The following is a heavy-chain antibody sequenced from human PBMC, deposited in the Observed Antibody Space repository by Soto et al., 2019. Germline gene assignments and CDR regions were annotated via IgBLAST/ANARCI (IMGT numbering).Heavy chain of an antibody. CDR1: GFTFSNAW. J-gene: IGHJ6*03. Sequence: GGSLRLSCAASGFTFSNAWMSWVRQAPGKGLEWVGRIKSKTDGGTTDYAAPVKGRFTISRDDSKNTLYLQMNSLKTEDTAVYYCTPSTEWLLSFNNGAPMGSYYYYMDVWGKGTTVTVSS. V-gene: IGHV3-15*01. CDR2: IKSKTDGGTT. CDR3: TPSTEWLLSFNNGAPMGSYYYYMDV. D-gene: IGHD3-3*01.